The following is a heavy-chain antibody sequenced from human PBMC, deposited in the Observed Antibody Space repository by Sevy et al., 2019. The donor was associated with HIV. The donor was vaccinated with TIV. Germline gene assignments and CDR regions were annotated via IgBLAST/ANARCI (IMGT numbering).Heavy chain of an antibody. CDR2: ISHDGRNK. CDR3: ARRYFDL. J-gene: IGHJ4*02. CDR1: GFSFGSNA. Sequence: GGSLRLSCAASGFSFGSNAMHWVRQAPGKGLVWVAVISHDGRNKYYADSVRGRFTISRDNAESALYLQMHGLRAEDAATYFCARRYFDLWGQGTVVTVSS. V-gene: IGHV3-30*04.